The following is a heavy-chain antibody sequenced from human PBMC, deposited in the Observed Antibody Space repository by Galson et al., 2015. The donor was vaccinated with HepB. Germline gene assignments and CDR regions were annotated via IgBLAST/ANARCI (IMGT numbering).Heavy chain of an antibody. Sequence: SLRLSCAASGFIFSNAWMIWVRQAPGKGLEWVGRIKSKTDGGTTDYAAPVKGRFTISRDDSENTLNLQMNSLKTDDTAVYYCTTKNLPAATDYWGQGTLVTVSS. CDR2: IKSKTDGGTT. V-gene: IGHV3-15*01. J-gene: IGHJ4*02. CDR3: TTKNLPAATDY. D-gene: IGHD2-2*01. CDR1: GFIFSNAW.